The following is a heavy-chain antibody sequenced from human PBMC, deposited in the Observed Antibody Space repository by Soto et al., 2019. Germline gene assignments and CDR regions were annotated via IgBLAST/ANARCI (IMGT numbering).Heavy chain of an antibody. J-gene: IGHJ4*02. V-gene: IGHV4-31*03. CDR1: GGSITSGGYY. CDR2: IFHSGST. Sequence: PSETLSLTCTVSGGSITSGGYYWAWIRQHPGGGLEWIGHIFHSGSTHYNPSLRSRVTTSVDTSKNSLFLQMNSLRVEDTALYYCARDMDDNSDYGDFWGQGTLVTVSS. D-gene: IGHD4-4*01. CDR3: ARDMDDNSDYGDF.